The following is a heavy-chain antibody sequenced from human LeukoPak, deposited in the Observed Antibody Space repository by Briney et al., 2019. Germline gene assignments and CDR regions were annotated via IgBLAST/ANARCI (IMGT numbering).Heavy chain of an antibody. CDR1: GFTFDDYA. D-gene: IGHD3-10*01. Sequence: GGSLRLSCAASGFTFDDYAMHWVRQAPGKGLVWVSGISWNSGSIGYADSVKGRFTISRDNAKNSLYLQMNSLRAEDTALYYCARGWYYGSGADYWGQGTLVTVSS. J-gene: IGHJ4*02. V-gene: IGHV3-9*01. CDR3: ARGWYYGSGADY. CDR2: ISWNSGSI.